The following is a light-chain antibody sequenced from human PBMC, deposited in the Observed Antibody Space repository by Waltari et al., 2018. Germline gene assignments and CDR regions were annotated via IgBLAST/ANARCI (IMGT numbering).Light chain of an antibody. V-gene: IGKV2-30*02. CDR3: MQGTQWPRS. CDR1: QSLVHGDGDTY. J-gene: IGKJ1*01. CDR2: QVS. Sequence: EVVMMRSPLSLPVTLGQPASISCRSSQSLVHGDGDTYLSWFQQRPGQSPRRLIYQVSNRDSGVPDRFSGSGSGTDFTLKISRVEADDIAIYYCMQGTQWPRSFGQGTKVEIE.